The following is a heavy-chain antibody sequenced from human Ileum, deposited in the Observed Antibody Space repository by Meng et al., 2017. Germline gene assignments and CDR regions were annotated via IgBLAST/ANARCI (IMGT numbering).Heavy chain of an antibody. CDR1: GFPFSSTW. J-gene: IGHJ4*02. CDR2: IKITTDAGTS. V-gene: IGHV3-15*02. Sequence: VQRREHGEALLMPGGSRRLSGEASGFPFSSTWMTLVRQAPGKGLEWVGRIKITTDAGTSDYAAPVKGRFTISIKDSKITLYLQMNSLKTEDTAVYYCTTGKDYWGQGTLVTVSS. CDR3: TTGKDY.